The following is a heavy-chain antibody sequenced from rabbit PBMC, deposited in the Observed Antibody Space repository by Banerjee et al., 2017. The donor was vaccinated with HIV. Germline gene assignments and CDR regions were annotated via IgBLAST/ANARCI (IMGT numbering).Heavy chain of an antibody. CDR3: ASYYSDGYAGDAYATGGYYFNL. CDR2: IDGGSSGST. D-gene: IGHD6-1*01. V-gene: IGHV1S40*01. CDR1: GFSFSSGYD. Sequence: QQLVESGGGLVKPGASLTLTCTASGFSFSSGYDMCWVRQAPGKGLEWIACIDGGSSGSTYYASWAKGRFTISSDNAQNTVDLQMNSLTAADTATYFCASYYSDGYAGDAYATGGYYFNLWGPGTLVTVS. J-gene: IGHJ4*01.